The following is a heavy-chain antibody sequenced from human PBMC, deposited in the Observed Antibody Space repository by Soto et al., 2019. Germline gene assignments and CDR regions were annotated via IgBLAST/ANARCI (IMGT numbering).Heavy chain of an antibody. Sequence: QVHLVESGGGVVQPGRSLRLSCAASGFTFSNNGMHWVRQAPGKGLEWMGVITYEGSEKYYAGSVKGRFNISRENSKNWLYLQMDTLRAEDTAIYYCVKDKGAAAGFDCWGQGILVTVSS. J-gene: IGHJ4*02. V-gene: IGHV3-30*18. D-gene: IGHD6-13*01. CDR3: VKDKGAAAGFDC. CDR2: ITYEGSEK. CDR1: GFTFSNNG.